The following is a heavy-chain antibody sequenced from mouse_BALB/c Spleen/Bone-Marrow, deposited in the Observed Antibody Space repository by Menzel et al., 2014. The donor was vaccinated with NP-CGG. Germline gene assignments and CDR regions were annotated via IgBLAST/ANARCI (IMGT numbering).Heavy chain of an antibody. V-gene: IGHV5-6-4*01. CDR2: ISSGGHDT. CDR1: GFTFSAYS. Sequence: EVKLMESGGGLVKPGGSLKLFCAASGFTFSAYSMSWVRQTPEKRLEWVATISSGGHDTYYPDSVKGRFTISRDNAKNTLYLQMNGLKSVDSAVYYCSKDGGYDYSYYFDYWGQGTTLTVSS. CDR3: SKDGGYDYSYYFDY. D-gene: IGHD2-4*01. J-gene: IGHJ2*01.